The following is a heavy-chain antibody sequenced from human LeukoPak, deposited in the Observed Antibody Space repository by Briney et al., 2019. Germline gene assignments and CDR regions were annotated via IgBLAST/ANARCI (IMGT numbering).Heavy chain of an antibody. CDR2: ISSSSSTI. Sequence: GGSLRLSCEDSGFTFSTYSMNWVRQAPGRGLEWVSYISSSSSTIYYAGSVKGRFTISRDNAKNSLYLQMNSLRVEDTAVYYCARDLWGKTAKFDYWGQGTLVTVSS. V-gene: IGHV3-48*01. J-gene: IGHJ4*02. CDR3: ARDLWGKTAKFDY. D-gene: IGHD3-16*01. CDR1: GFTFSTYS.